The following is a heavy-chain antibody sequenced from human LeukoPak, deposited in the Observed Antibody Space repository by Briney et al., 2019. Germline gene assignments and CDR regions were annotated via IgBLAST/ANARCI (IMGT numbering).Heavy chain of an antibody. J-gene: IGHJ4*02. V-gene: IGHV3-30*02. CDR1: GFTFTRSV. CDR3: AKDGHNYQLDY. D-gene: IGHD5-24*01. CDR2: IPYDGSNK. Sequence: GGSLRLSCAASGFTFTRSVMHWVRQAPGKGLEWVAFIPYDGSNKYYADSVKGRFTSSRDNSKNTQYLQMNSLRAEDTAVYYCAKDGHNYQLDYWGQGTLVTVSS.